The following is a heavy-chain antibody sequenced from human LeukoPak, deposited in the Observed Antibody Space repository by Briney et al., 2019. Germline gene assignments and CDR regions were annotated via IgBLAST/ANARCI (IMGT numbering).Heavy chain of an antibody. Sequence: GESLKISCKASGYSFTSYWINWVRQMPGKGLEWMGTIDPSDPYTNYSPSFQGHVTISADNSISTAYLQWSSLKASDTAMYYCARLPQLGSDYWGQGTLVTVSS. CDR3: ARLPQLGSDY. D-gene: IGHD1-26*01. CDR2: IDPSDPYT. CDR1: GYSFTSYW. V-gene: IGHV5-10-1*01. J-gene: IGHJ4*02.